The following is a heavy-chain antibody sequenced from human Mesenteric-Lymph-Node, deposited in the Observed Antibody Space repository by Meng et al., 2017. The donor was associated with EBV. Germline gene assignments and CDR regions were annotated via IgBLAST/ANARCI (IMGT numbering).Heavy chain of an antibody. Sequence: QVHLQESGPGLVKPSGTLSLTCSVSGVSINSRNWWSWVRQPPGKGLQWIGEIYHTGGTNYNPSFKSRVTISVDKSQNQFSLRVTSVTAADTALYYCARGTPFDSWGQGTLVTVSS. V-gene: IGHV4-4*02. D-gene: IGHD2-15*01. J-gene: IGHJ4*02. CDR2: IYHTGGT. CDR1: GVSINSRNW. CDR3: ARGTPFDS.